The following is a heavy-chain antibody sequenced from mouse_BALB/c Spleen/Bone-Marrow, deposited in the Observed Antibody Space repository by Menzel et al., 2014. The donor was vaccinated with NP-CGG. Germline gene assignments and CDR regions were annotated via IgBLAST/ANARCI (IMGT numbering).Heavy chain of an antibody. CDR3: ARLNYYGNLFV. D-gene: IGHD1-1*01. CDR1: GFDFSSYW. Sequence: EVQRVESGGGLVHPGGSLELSCAASGFDFSSYWMSWVRQAPGKGLEWIGEINPDSSTINYTPSLKDKFIISRDNAKNTLYLQMSKVRSEDTAPYYCARLNYYGNLFVWGAGTTVTVSS. V-gene: IGHV4-1*02. CDR2: INPDSSTI. J-gene: IGHJ1*01.